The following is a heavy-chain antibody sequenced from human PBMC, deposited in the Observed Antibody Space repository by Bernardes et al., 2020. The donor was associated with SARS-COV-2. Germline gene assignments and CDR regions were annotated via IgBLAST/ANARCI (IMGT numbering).Heavy chain of an antibody. CDR3: ARESTPGLRAIGY. V-gene: IGHV1-18*01. J-gene: IGHJ4*02. CDR1: GYTFPDYG. Sequence: ASVKVSCKASGYTFPDYGISWVRQAPGQGLEWMGWISPYNGNTNYAQKFQGRVTMTTDTSANTGYMDLRSLRSDDTAVYYCARESTPGLRAIGYWGQGTLVTVSS. D-gene: IGHD3-16*01. CDR2: ISPYNGNT.